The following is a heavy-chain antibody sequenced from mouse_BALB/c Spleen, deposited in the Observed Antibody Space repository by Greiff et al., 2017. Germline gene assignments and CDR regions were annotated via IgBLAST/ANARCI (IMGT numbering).Heavy chain of an antibody. CDR1: GFTFSSFG. CDR3: ARSSYGYDAMDY. J-gene: IGHJ4*01. V-gene: IGHV5-17*02. Sequence: EVKLMESGGGLVQPGGSRKLSCAASGFTFSSFGMHWVRQAPEKGLEWVVYISSGSSTIYYADTVKGRFTISRDNPKNTLFLQMTSLRSEDTAMYYCARSSYGYDAMDYWGQGTSVTVAS. CDR2: ISSGSSTI. D-gene: IGHD2-10*01.